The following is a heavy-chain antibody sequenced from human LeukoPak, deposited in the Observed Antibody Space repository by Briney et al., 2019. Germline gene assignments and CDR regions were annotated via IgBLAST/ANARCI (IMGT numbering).Heavy chain of an antibody. J-gene: IGHJ4*02. Sequence: ASVKVSCKASGYSFTAYYMHWVRQAPGQGLEWMGWINPNSGGTNYAQKFQGRVTMTRDTSISTAYMELSRLRSDDTAVYYCARTDYGDYAGGTDYWGQGTLVTVSS. V-gene: IGHV1-2*02. CDR2: INPNSGGT. D-gene: IGHD4-17*01. CDR1: GYSFTAYY. CDR3: ARTDYGDYAGGTDY.